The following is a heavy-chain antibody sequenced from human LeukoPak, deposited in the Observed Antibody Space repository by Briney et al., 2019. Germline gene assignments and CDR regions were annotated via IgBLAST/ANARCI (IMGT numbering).Heavy chain of an antibody. V-gene: IGHV4-61*02. Sequence: SQTLSLTCTVSGGSIKSVLHSWNWIRQPAGKGLAWIGRFFGSGSTNYNPSLESRVTISVDTAKNQFFLNLASVTAADTAVYYCATRQLHMTADSQVDYWGQGTLVTVSS. CDR2: FFGSGST. CDR3: ATRQLHMTADSQVDY. CDR1: GGSIKSVLHS. D-gene: IGHD5-24*01. J-gene: IGHJ4*02.